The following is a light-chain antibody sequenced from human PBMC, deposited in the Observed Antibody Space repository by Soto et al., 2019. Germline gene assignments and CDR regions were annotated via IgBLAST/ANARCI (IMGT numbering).Light chain of an antibody. J-gene: IGKJ1*01. CDR2: DAS. CDR1: QSISSG. V-gene: IGKV3-15*01. Sequence: EIVMTQSPATLSVSPGERATLSCRASQSISSGLAWYQQKPGQPPRLLIYDASTRATGIPARFSGSGSGTEFTLTISSLLSEDFAVYFCQQYNDWPPWTFGQGTKVEIK. CDR3: QQYNDWPPWT.